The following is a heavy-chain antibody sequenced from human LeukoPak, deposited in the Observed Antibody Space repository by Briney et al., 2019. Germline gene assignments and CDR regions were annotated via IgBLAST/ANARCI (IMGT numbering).Heavy chain of an antibody. Sequence: ASVKVSCKASGYTFSGYYLHWVRQAPGQGPEWVGRINPNSGGADYAQKFQRRVTLTRDTSISTTYMELNSLTSDDTAVYYCAIAGPVAGYDYWGQGTLVTVSS. CDR3: AIAGPVAGYDY. D-gene: IGHD6-19*01. CDR2: INPNSGGA. CDR1: GYTFSGYY. V-gene: IGHV1-2*06. J-gene: IGHJ4*02.